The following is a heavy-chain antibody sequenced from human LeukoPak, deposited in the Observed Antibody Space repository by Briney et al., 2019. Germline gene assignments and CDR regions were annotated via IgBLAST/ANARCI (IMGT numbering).Heavy chain of an antibody. Sequence: SETLSLTCTVSGGSISSSSYYWGWIRQPPGKGLEWIGSIYYSGSTYYNPPLKSRVTIFVDTSKNQFSLKLSSVTAADTAVYYCATYKAARGQADYWGQGTLVTVSS. CDR2: IYYSGST. D-gene: IGHD6-6*01. V-gene: IGHV4-39*01. CDR3: ATYKAARGQADY. CDR1: GGSISSSSYY. J-gene: IGHJ4*02.